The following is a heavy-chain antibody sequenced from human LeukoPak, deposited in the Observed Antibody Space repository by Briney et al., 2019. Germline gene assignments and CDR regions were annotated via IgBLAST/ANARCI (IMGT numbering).Heavy chain of an antibody. V-gene: IGHV1-18*01. Sequence: ASVKVSCKASGYTFTSYGISWVRQAPGQGLEWMGWISAYNGNTNYAQKLQGRVTMTTDTSTSTAYMELRSLRSDDTAVYYCARDQVYCSGGSCYRVDYYYYYGMDVWGQGTTVTVSS. J-gene: IGHJ6*02. CDR1: GYTFTSYG. CDR3: ARDQVYCSGGSCYRVDYYYYYGMDV. CDR2: ISAYNGNT. D-gene: IGHD2-15*01.